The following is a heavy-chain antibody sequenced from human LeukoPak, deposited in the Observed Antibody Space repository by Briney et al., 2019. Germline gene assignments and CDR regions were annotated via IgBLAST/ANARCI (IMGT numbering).Heavy chain of an antibody. D-gene: IGHD6-13*01. J-gene: IGHJ4*02. Sequence: GGSLRLSCAASGFTFSTYWMSWVHQAPGKGLEWVANIKQDGSEKYYIDSVKGRFTISRDNAKNSLYLQMNSLRAEDTAMYYCARDSAGNDYWGQGTLVTVSS. V-gene: IGHV3-7*01. CDR2: IKQDGSEK. CDR3: ARDSAGNDY. CDR1: GFTFSTYW.